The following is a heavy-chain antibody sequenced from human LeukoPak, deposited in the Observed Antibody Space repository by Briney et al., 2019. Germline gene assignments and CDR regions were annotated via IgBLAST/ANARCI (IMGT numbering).Heavy chain of an antibody. J-gene: IGHJ1*01. D-gene: IGHD3-16*01. CDR2: IYSGGST. CDR3: GKNDDWGRFNH. CDR1: GFTVSSNY. Sequence: QTGGSLRLSCAASGFTVSSNYMSWVRQAPGKGLEWVSVIYSGGSTYYADSVKGRFTISRDNSKSTLYIQMNSLRAEATAMEYCGKNDDWGRFNHWGQGTLVTVSS. V-gene: IGHV3-53*01.